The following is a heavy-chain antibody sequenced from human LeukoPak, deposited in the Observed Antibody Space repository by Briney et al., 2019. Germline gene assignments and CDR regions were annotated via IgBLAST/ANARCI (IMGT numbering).Heavy chain of an antibody. CDR1: GFTFSSYG. J-gene: IGHJ4*02. CDR2: ISASGGST. D-gene: IGHD4-17*01. V-gene: IGHV3-23*01. CDR3: ARRDYGDY. Sequence: GGSLRLSCAASGFTFSSYGMSWVRQAPGKGLKWVSDISASGGSTYYADSVKGRFTISRDNSKNTLYLQMNSLRAEDTAVYYCARRDYGDYWGQGTLVTVSS.